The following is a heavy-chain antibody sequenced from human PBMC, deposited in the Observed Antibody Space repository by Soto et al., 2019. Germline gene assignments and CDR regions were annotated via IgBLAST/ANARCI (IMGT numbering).Heavy chain of an antibody. CDR2: IIPIFGTA. Sequence: SVKVSCKASGGTFSSYAISWVRQAPGQGLEWMGGIIPIFGTANYAQKFQGRVTITADESTSTAYMELSSLRSEDTAVYYCARALVGLLYHYYYGMDVWGQGTTVTVSS. J-gene: IGHJ6*02. CDR3: ARALVGLLYHYYYGMDV. D-gene: IGHD6-13*01. CDR1: GGTFSSYA. V-gene: IGHV1-69*13.